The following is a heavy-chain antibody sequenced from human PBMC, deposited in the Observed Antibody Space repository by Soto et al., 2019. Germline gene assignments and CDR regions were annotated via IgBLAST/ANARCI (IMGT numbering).Heavy chain of an antibody. V-gene: IGHV1-69*06. D-gene: IGHD3-22*01. Sequence: QVLLVQSGAEVKKPGSSVKVSCKLSGATFSSYAMSWVRQAPGQGLEWIGGIIPFFGTPNYAQKFQGRVTITADTSTATSYMELSSLRSDDMAVYHCARDKGVYYSHLVYWGQGTLVTVSS. CDR1: GATFSSYA. J-gene: IGHJ4*02. CDR3: ARDKGVYYSHLVY. CDR2: IIPFFGTP.